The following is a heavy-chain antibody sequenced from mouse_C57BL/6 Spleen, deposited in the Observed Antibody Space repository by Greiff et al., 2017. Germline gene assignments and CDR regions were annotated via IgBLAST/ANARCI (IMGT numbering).Heavy chain of an antibody. CDR3: TRAYYSNPWFAY. D-gene: IGHD2-5*01. V-gene: IGHV1-15*01. Sequence: VQLQQSGAELVRPGASVTLSCKASGYTFTDYEMHWVKQTPVHGLEWIGAIDPETGGTAYNQKFKGKAILTADKSSSTAYMELRSLTSEDSAVYDCTRAYYSNPWFAYWGQGTLVTVSA. CDR1: GYTFTDYE. CDR2: IDPETGGT. J-gene: IGHJ3*01.